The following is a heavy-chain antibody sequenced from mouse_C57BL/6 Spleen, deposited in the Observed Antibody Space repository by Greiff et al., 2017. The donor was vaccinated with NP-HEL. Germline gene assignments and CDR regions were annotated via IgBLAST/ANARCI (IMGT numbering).Heavy chain of an antibody. CDR1: GYTFTGYW. D-gene: IGHD2-2*01. Sequence: LMEPGASVQLSCKATGYTFTGYWIEWVKQRPGHGLEWIGEILPGSGSTNYNEKFKGKATFTADTSSNTAYMQISSLTTEDSAIYYCARGGGYDGGFAYWGQGTLVTVSA. V-gene: IGHV1-9*01. CDR3: ARGGGYDGGFAY. CDR2: ILPGSGST. J-gene: IGHJ3*01.